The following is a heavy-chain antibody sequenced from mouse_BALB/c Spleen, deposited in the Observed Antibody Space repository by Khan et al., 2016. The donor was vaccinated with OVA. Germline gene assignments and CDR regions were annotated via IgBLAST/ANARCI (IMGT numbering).Heavy chain of an antibody. Sequence: QVQLKQSGPGLVAPSQTLSNTCTVSGFSLSRYNIHWVRQPPGGGLEWLGMIWGGGGTDYNSTLKSSLSISKDNSKSQVFLKMNSLQTDDTAIYYCARSYYRYDGYYAMDYWGQGTSVTVSS. D-gene: IGHD2-14*01. CDR1: GFSLSRYN. V-gene: IGHV2-6-4*01. J-gene: IGHJ4*01. CDR2: IWGGGGT. CDR3: ARSYYRYDGYYAMDY.